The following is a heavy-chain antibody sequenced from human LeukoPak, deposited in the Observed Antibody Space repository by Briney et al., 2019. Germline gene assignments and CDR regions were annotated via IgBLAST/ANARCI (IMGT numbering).Heavy chain of an antibody. V-gene: IGHV4-59*08. CDR3: ARRVGKAADGNPFDI. CDR1: GGSITYYY. D-gene: IGHD6-13*01. CDR2: MYYSGST. J-gene: IGHJ3*02. Sequence: SETLSLTCTVSGGSITYYYCSWIRQPPGKGLEWIGYMYYSGSTDYNPSLKSRVTISVDTSKNQFSLKLRSVTAADTAVYYCARRVGKAADGNPFDIWGQGTMVTVSS.